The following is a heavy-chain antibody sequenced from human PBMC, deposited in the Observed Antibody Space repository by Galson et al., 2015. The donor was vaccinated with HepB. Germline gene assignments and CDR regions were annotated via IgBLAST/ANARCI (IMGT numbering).Heavy chain of an antibody. V-gene: IGHV3-30-3*01. J-gene: IGHJ4*02. CDR2: ISYDGSNK. Sequence: SLRLSCAASGFTFSSYAMHWVRQAPGKGLEWVAVISYDGSNKYYADSVKGRFTISRDNSKNTLYLQMNSLRAEDTAVYYCARSGAITMVRGVIFGGADYWGQGTLVTVSS. CDR1: GFTFSSYA. CDR3: ARSGAITMVRGVIFGGADY. D-gene: IGHD3-10*01.